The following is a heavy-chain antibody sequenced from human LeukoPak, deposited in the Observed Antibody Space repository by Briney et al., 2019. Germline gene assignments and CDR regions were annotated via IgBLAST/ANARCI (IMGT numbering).Heavy chain of an antibody. D-gene: IGHD6-6*01. CDR1: GYTLTELS. CDR2: IIPIFGTA. Sequence: ASVKVSCKVSGYTLTELSMHWVRQAPGKGLEWMGGIIPIFGTANYAQKFQGRVTITADESTSTAYMELSSLRSEDTAVYYCARVGSSSSGSGYWGQGTPVTVSS. CDR3: ARVGSSSSGSGY. J-gene: IGHJ4*02. V-gene: IGHV1-69*13.